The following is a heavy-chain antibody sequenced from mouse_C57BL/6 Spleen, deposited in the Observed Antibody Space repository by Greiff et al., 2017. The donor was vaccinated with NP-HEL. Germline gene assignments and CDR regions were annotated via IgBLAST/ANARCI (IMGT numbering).Heavy chain of an antibody. CDR3: TTYGYYY. D-gene: IGHD2-2*01. CDR1: GFNIKDDY. J-gene: IGHJ2*01. V-gene: IGHV14-4*01. CDR2: IDPENGDT. Sequence: VHVKQSGAELVRPGASVKLSCTASGFNIKDDYMHWVKQRPEQGLEWIGWIDPENGDTEYASKFQGKATITADTSSNTAYLQLSSLTSEDTAVYYCTTYGYYYWGQGTTLTVSS.